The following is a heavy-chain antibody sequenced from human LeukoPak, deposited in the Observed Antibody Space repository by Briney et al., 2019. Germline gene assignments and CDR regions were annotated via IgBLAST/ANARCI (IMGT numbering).Heavy chain of an antibody. Sequence: ASVKVSCKASGYTFTGYYMHWVRQAPGQGLEWMGWINPNSGGTNYAQKFQGRVTMTRDTPISTAYMELSRLRSDDTAVYYCARVLGGSYASGAFDIWGQGTMVTVSS. CDR1: GYTFTGYY. CDR3: ARVLGGSYASGAFDI. CDR2: INPNSGGT. J-gene: IGHJ3*02. V-gene: IGHV1-2*02. D-gene: IGHD1-26*01.